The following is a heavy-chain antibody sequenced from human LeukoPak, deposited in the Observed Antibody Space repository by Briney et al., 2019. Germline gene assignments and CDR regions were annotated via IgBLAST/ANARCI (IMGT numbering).Heavy chain of an antibody. CDR2: ISGSGGST. J-gene: IGHJ6*03. Sequence: GESLKISCAASGFTFSSYAMSWVRQAPGKGLEWVSAISGSGGSTYYADSVKGRFTISRDNSKNTLYLQMSSLRAEDTAVYYCAKATDYSNYYYYYYMDVWGKGTTVTVSS. D-gene: IGHD4-11*01. CDR3: AKATDYSNYYYYYYMDV. CDR1: GFTFSSYA. V-gene: IGHV3-23*01.